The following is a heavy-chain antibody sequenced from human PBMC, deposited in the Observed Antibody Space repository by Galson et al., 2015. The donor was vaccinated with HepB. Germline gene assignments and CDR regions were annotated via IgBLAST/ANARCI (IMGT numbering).Heavy chain of an antibody. CDR2: IYHSGST. V-gene: IGHV4-30-2*01. CDR1: GGSISSGGYS. CDR3: ARGWGSYDILTGYWFDP. J-gene: IGHJ5*02. D-gene: IGHD3-9*01. Sequence: TLSLTCAVSGGSISSGGYSWSWIRQPPGKGLEWIGYIYHSGSTYYNPSLKSRVTISVDRSKNQFSLKLSSVTAADTAVHYCARGWGSYDILTGYWFDPWGQGTLVTVSS.